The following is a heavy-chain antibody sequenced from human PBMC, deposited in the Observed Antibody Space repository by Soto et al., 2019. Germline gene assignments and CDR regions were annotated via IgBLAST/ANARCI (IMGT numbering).Heavy chain of an antibody. V-gene: IGHV4-34*01. Sequence: SETLSLTCAVYGGSFSGYYWSWIRQPPGKGLEWIGEINHSGSTNYNPSLKSRVTISVDTSKNQFSLKLSSVTAADTAVYYCARGPHYYGSGSHNWFDPWGQGTLVTVSS. D-gene: IGHD3-10*01. CDR2: INHSGST. CDR3: ARGPHYYGSGSHNWFDP. CDR1: GGSFSGYY. J-gene: IGHJ5*02.